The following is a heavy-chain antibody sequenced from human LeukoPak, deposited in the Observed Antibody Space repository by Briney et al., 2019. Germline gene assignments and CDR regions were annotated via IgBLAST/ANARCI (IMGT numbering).Heavy chain of an antibody. CDR3: ARSYDHVWGSYRPPDY. D-gene: IGHD3-16*02. V-gene: IGHV3-7*01. Sequence: GGSLRLSCAAAGFTFSSYWMSWVRQAPGKGLEWVANIKQDGSEKYYVVSVKGRFTISRDNAKNSLYLQMNSLRAEDTAVYYCARSYDHVWGSYRPPDYWGQGTLVTVSS. CDR2: IKQDGSEK. J-gene: IGHJ4*02. CDR1: GFTFSSYW.